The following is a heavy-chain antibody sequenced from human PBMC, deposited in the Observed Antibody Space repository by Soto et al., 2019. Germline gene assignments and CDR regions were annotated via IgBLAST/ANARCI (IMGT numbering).Heavy chain of an antibody. J-gene: IGHJ4*02. V-gene: IGHV3-33*06. CDR3: AKGVAGFDY. Sequence: GGSLRLSCAASGFTFSTYAVHWVRQAPGKGLEWVALFWHDGIKIYYADSVRGRFTIPRDNSRNKLYLQMNSLTAEDTAVYYCAKGVAGFDYWGQGTQVTVSS. CDR2: FWHDGIKI. CDR1: GFTFSTYA. D-gene: IGHD6-19*01.